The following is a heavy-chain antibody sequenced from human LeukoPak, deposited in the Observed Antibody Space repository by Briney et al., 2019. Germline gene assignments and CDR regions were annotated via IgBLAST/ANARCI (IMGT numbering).Heavy chain of an antibody. V-gene: IGHV3-74*01. CDR3: ARGPSGGNFYVGDY. J-gene: IGHJ4*02. D-gene: IGHD2-15*01. CDR2: INPDGSTT. Sequence: GGSLRLSCVASGFTFSSHWMHWVRQAPGKGLMWVSRINPDGSTTNYADSVKGRFTVSKDNAKNTLYLQMNSLRAEDTAVYYCARGPSGGNFYVGDYWGQGTLVTVSS. CDR1: GFTFSSHW.